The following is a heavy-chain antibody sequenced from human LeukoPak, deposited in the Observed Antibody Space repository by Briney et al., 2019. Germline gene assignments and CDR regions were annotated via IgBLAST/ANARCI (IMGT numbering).Heavy chain of an antibody. CDR1: GGSISSHY. Sequence: SETLSLTCSVSGGSISSHYWSLLRQPAGKGLEWIGHIYSDGSVNYNPSVKSRVTMSVDTSKNQFSLILYFVTAADTAVFYCARGPAASGYFDYWDLGTLVTVSS. D-gene: IGHD6-13*01. V-gene: IGHV4-4*07. CDR2: IYSDGSV. J-gene: IGHJ4*02. CDR3: ARGPAASGYFDY.